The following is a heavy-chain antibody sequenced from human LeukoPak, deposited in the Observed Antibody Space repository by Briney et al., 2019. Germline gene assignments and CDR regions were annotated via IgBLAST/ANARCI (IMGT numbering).Heavy chain of an antibody. Sequence: PGGSLRLSCTVSGFTVSSNSMSWVRQAPGKGLEWVSFIYSDNTHYSDSVKGRFTISRDNSKNTLYLQMNSLRAEDTAVYYCARDPSSSWYYYYYYMDVWGKGTTVTISS. V-gene: IGHV3-53*01. D-gene: IGHD6-13*01. CDR2: IYSDNT. CDR3: ARDPSSSWYYYYYYMDV. J-gene: IGHJ6*03. CDR1: GFTVSSNS.